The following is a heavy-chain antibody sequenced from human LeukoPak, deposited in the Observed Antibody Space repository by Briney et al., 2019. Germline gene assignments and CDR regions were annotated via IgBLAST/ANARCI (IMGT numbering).Heavy chain of an antibody. Sequence: GGSLRLSCAASGFTFSSYAMSWVRQAPGKGLEWVSAISGSGGSTYYADSVKGRFTISRDNSKNTLYLQMNSLRAEDTAVYYCAKAARDIVVVPAAVALGYYGMDVWGQGTTVTVSS. V-gene: IGHV3-23*01. CDR2: ISGSGGST. CDR3: AKAARDIVVVPAAVALGYYGMDV. CDR1: GFTFSSYA. J-gene: IGHJ6*02. D-gene: IGHD2-2*01.